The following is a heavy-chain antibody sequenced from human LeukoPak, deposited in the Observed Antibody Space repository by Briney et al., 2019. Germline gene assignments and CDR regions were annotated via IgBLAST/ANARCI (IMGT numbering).Heavy chain of an antibody. CDR3: ATTVAGYPDDYLDY. CDR2: TNQDGSKN. D-gene: IGHD6-19*01. V-gene: IGHV3-7*01. J-gene: IGHJ4*02. Sequence: GRSLRLSCAASEFTFSNYWMSWVRQAPGKGLERVAHTNQDGSKNYYVDSVRGRFTISRDNAKNSLYLQMNSLRAEDTAVYYCATTVAGYPDDYLDYWGQGTLVTVSS. CDR1: EFTFSNYW.